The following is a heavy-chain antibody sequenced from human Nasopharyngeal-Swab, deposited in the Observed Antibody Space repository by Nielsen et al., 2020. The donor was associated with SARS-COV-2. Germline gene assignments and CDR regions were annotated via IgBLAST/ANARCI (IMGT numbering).Heavy chain of an antibody. Sequence: ASVKVSCKASGYTFTSYYMHWVRQAPGQGLEWMGIINPSGGSTSYAQKFQGRVTMTRDTSTSTVYMELSSLRSEDTAVYYCARSRGIRGNYYYNGMDVWGQGTTVTVSS. CDR1: GYTFTSYY. V-gene: IGHV1-46*01. D-gene: IGHD6-13*01. CDR3: ARSRGIRGNYYYNGMDV. J-gene: IGHJ6*02. CDR2: INPSGGST.